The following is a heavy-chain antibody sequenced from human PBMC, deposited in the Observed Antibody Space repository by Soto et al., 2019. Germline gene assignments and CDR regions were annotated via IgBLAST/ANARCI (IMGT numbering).Heavy chain of an antibody. CDR1: EFTFSPYA. CDR3: AREIFTSPLPDRGMDV. J-gene: IGHJ6*02. D-gene: IGHD2-2*01. CDR2: ISYDGNNQ. V-gene: IGHV3-30-3*01. Sequence: QVQLVESGGGVVQPGRSLRFSCAASEFTFSPYAMHWVRQAPGKGLEWVAVISYDGNNQYYADSVKGRFTISRDTAKNTLYLEMNSLRTEDTAIYFCAREIFTSPLPDRGMDVWGQGTTVIVSS.